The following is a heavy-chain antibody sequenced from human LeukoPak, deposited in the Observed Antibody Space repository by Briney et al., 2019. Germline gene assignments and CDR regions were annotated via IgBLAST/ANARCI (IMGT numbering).Heavy chain of an antibody. CDR1: GGTFSSCA. Sequence: SVKVSCKASGGTFSSCAISWVRQAPGQGLEWMGGIIPIFGTANYAHKFQGRATITADESTSTAYMELSSLRSEDTAVYYCARDVYSYGPRGYYYYYMDVWGKGTTVTVSS. J-gene: IGHJ6*03. D-gene: IGHD5-18*01. CDR2: IIPIFGTA. V-gene: IGHV1-69*01. CDR3: ARDVYSYGPRGYYYYYMDV.